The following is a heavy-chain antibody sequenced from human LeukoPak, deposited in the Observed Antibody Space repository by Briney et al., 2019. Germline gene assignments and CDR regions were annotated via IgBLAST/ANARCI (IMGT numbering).Heavy chain of an antibody. CDR2: INWNGRIT. D-gene: IGHD5-18*01. Sequence: GGSLRLSCAASGFTFDDYAMNWVRQVPGRGLEWVSGINWNGRITEYADSVKDRFTISRQNTKNSLYLYMNNLGGEDTSLYFCARGPVRLWLRDTYYYMDVWGKGTTVTVSS. J-gene: IGHJ6*03. CDR1: GFTFDDYA. V-gene: IGHV3-20*04. CDR3: ARGPVRLWLRDTYYYMDV.